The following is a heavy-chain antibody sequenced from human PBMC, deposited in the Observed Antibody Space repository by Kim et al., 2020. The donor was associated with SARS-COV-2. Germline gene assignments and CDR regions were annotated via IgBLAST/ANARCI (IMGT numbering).Heavy chain of an antibody. D-gene: IGHD4-17*01. Sequence: GGSLRLSCAASGFTFSSYWMHWVRQAPGKGLVWVSRINSDGSDTGYADSLKGRLTISIDNAKNTLYLQMNSLRAEDTAVYYCARGVDYGRGAGLQHWGQGTLVTVSS. CDR3: ARGVDYGRGAGLQH. J-gene: IGHJ1*01. V-gene: IGHV3-74*01. CDR2: INSDGSDT. CDR1: GFTFSSYW.